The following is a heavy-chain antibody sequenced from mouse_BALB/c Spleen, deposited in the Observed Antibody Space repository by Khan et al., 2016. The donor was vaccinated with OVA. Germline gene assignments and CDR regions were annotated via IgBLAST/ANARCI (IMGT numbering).Heavy chain of an antibody. CDR3: ARGRAY. V-gene: IGHV3-2*02. D-gene: IGHD3-3*01. J-gene: IGHJ3*01. Sequence: EVELVESGPGLVKPSQSLSLTCTVTGYSITSDYAWNWIRQFPENKLEWMGYISYSGSTSYTPSLKSRISITRDTSKNQFFLQLNSVTTEDTATYYCARGRAYWGQGTLVTVSA. CDR2: ISYSGST. CDR1: GYSITSDYA.